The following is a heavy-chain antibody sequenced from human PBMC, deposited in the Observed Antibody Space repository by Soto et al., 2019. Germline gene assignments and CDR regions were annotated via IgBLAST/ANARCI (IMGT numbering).Heavy chain of an antibody. Sequence: SETLSLTCTVSGGSTSSDNYWSWIRQPPGKGLEWIGHIYYSGNTDYNPSLRSRLAISIDTSKNQFSLKLSSVTAADTAVYFCAREGGESSDGLYYFDSWGQGSLVTVSS. D-gene: IGHD3-16*01. CDR1: GGSTSSDNY. CDR2: IYYSGNT. V-gene: IGHV4-30-4*01. J-gene: IGHJ4*02. CDR3: AREGGESSDGLYYFDS.